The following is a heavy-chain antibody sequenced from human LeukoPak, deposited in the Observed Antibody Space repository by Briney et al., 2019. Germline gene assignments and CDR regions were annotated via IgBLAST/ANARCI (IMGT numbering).Heavy chain of an antibody. Sequence: GGSLRLSCAASGFTFSSYAMSWVRQAPGKGLEWVSAISGSGGSTYYADSVKDRFTISRDNAKNSLYLQMNSLRAEDTAVYYCARDQLYCSSTSCLHYYYYYMDVWGKGTTVTVSS. CDR2: ISGSGGST. D-gene: IGHD2-2*01. V-gene: IGHV3-23*01. CDR1: GFTFSSYA. J-gene: IGHJ6*03. CDR3: ARDQLYCSSTSCLHYYYYYMDV.